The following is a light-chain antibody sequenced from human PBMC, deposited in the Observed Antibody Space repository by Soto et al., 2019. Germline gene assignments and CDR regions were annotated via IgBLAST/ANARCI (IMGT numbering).Light chain of an antibody. CDR3: QQYYGTPLT. V-gene: IGKV4-1*01. Sequence: DIVMTQSPDSLAVSLGERATINCKSSQSVLYTSTNKNYLAWYQQRPGQPPKLLIYWASTRESGVPDRFSGSGFGTDFTLPISSLPAEDVAVYYCQQYYGTPLTFGGGTKVEIK. J-gene: IGKJ4*01. CDR2: WAS. CDR1: QSVLYTSTNKNY.